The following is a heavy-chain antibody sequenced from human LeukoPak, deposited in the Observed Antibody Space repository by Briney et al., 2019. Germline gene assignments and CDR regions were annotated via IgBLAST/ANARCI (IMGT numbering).Heavy chain of an antibody. V-gene: IGHV3-11*01. CDR3: ARYARLFDY. J-gene: IGHJ4*02. CDR1: GFTFSNYY. Sequence: GGSLRLSCAASGFTFSNYYMSWLRQAPGKGLECVSYISGSGADISYVDSVKGRFTISRDNTKNSLYLQMDNLRAEDTAVYYCARYARLFDYWGQGTLVTVSS. CDR2: ISGSGADI.